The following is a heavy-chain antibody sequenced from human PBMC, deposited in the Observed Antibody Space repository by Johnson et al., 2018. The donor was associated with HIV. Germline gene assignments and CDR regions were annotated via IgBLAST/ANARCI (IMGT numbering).Heavy chain of an antibody. Sequence: VQLVESGGGLVQPGRSLRLSCAASGFTFDDYAMHWVRQAPGKGLEWVSVISWDGGSIGYADSVKGRFTISRDNAKNTLYLQMNSLRAEDTAVYYCARVTGAAAGTSAAFDIWGLGTMVTVSS. J-gene: IGHJ3*02. V-gene: IGHV3-9*01. CDR1: GFTFDDYA. CDR3: ARVTGAAAGTSAAFDI. D-gene: IGHD6-13*01. CDR2: ISWDGGSI.